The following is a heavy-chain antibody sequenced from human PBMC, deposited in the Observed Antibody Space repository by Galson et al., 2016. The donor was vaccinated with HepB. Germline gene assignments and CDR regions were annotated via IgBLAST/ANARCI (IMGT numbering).Heavy chain of an antibody. CDR1: GDSVSSYGVT. V-gene: IGHV6-1*01. Sequence: CAISGDSVSSYGVTWNWVRQSPLRGLEWLGRTFHTSKWNNDYALSVRSRINISTDTSKNQFTLQLNSVTPEDSAVYFCARRYSGSDLDVWGQGTTVTVSS. CDR2: TFHTSKWNN. D-gene: IGHD5-12*01. J-gene: IGHJ6*02. CDR3: ARRYSGSDLDV.